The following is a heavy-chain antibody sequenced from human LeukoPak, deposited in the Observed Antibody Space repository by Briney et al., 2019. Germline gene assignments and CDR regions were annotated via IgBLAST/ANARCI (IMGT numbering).Heavy chain of an antibody. V-gene: IGHV4-39*07. D-gene: IGHD6-13*01. Sequence: SETLSLTCTVSGGSISTSSYYWGWIRQPPGKGLEWIGSVYYSGSTYYNPSLKSRVTISADTSKNQFSLKLSSVTAADTAVYYCARDSRYSSSWYPGGYYYMDVWGKGTTVTVSS. J-gene: IGHJ6*03. CDR3: ARDSRYSSSWYPGGYYYMDV. CDR1: GGSISTSSYY. CDR2: VYYSGST.